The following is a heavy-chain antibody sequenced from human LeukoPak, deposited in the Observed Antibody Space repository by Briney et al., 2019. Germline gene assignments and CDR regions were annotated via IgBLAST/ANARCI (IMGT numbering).Heavy chain of an antibody. Sequence: GGSLRLSCAASGFTFSSYAMSWVRQPPGKGLEWVSAISGSGGSTYYADSVKGRFTISRDNSKNTLYLQMNSLRAEDTAVYYCAKELESGSYYSWGYFQHWGQGTLVTVSS. D-gene: IGHD1-26*01. CDR3: AKELESGSYYSWGYFQH. J-gene: IGHJ1*01. CDR1: GFTFSSYA. CDR2: ISGSGGST. V-gene: IGHV3-23*01.